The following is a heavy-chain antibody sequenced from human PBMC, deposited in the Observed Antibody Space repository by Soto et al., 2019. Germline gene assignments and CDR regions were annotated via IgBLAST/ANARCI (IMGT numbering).Heavy chain of an antibody. Sequence: QVQLVQSGAEVKKPGASVKVSCKASGYTFTSYGISWVRQAPGQGLEWMGWISPYNGNTNYAQKFQGRVTMTTDTSTTTAYMELGSLRSDDTAVYYCARDDSWSYYYDRSPSRRFDPWGQGTLVTVSS. CDR2: ISPYNGNT. CDR1: GYTFTSYG. D-gene: IGHD3-22*01. V-gene: IGHV1-18*01. J-gene: IGHJ5*02. CDR3: ARDDSWSYYYDRSPSRRFDP.